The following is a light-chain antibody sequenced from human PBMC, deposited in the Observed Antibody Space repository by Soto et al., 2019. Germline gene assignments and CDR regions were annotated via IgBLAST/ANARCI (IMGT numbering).Light chain of an antibody. J-gene: IGKJ4*01. CDR1: QSVSSY. CDR3: QQRSSWPLS. Sequence: EILLTQSPATLSLSPGERATLACRASQSVSSYLAWYQQKPGQPPRLLVYDTANRASGVPARFSGSGSGTDFTLTISSLEPEDVAVYYCQQRSSWPLSFGGGTKVEIK. CDR2: DTA. V-gene: IGKV3-11*01.